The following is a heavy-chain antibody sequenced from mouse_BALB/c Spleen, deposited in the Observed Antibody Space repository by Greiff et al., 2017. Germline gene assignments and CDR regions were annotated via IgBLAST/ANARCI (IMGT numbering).Heavy chain of an antibody. D-gene: IGHD4-1*01. CDR1: GYTFTSYW. CDR2: IYPSDSYT. Sequence: VQLQQPGAELVRPGASVKLSCKASGYTFTSYWINWVKQRPGQGLEWIGNIYPSDSYTNYNQKFKDKATLTVDKSSNTAYMQLSSLTSEDSAVYYCARGGDWAYWGQGTLVTVSA. V-gene: IGHV1-69*02. CDR3: ARGGDWAY. J-gene: IGHJ3*01.